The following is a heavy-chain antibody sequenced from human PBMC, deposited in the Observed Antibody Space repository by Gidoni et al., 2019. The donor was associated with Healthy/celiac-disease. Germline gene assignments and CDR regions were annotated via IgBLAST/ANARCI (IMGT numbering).Heavy chain of an antibody. CDR2: INHSGST. J-gene: IGHJ4*02. CDR1: GGSFSGYY. D-gene: IGHD1-26*01. CDR3: ARQVGSYLRAYLI. V-gene: IGHV4-34*01. Sequence: QVQLQQWGAGLLKPSETLSLTCAVYGGSFSGYYWSWIRQPPGKGLEWIGEINHSGSTNYHPSLKRRVTISVDTSKNQFSLKLSSVTAADTAVYYCARQVGSYLRAYLIWGQGTLVTVSS.